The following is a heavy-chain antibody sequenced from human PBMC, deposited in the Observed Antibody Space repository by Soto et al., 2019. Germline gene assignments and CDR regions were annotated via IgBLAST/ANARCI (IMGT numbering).Heavy chain of an antibody. J-gene: IGHJ3*02. D-gene: IGHD6-13*01. CDR2: IIPIFGTA. Sequence: SVKVSCKASGGTFSSYAISWVRQAPGQGLEWMGGIIPIFGTANYAQKFQGRVTITADKSTSTAYMELNSLRSEDTAVYYCARDEQQLGDAFDIWGQGTMVTVSS. V-gene: IGHV1-69*06. CDR3: ARDEQQLGDAFDI. CDR1: GGTFSSYA.